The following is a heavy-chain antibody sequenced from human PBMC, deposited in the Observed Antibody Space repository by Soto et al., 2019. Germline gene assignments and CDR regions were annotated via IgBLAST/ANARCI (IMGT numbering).Heavy chain of an antibody. V-gene: IGHV3-23*01. CDR1: GFTFSRYA. CDR2: ISGSGGST. Sequence: GGSLRLPCGASGFTFSRYAMSWVRQAPGKGLEWVSAISGSGGSTYYADSVKGRFTISRDNSKNTLYLQMNSLRAEDTAVYYCAKDAELLTGYSYYFDYWGQGTLVTVSS. D-gene: IGHD3-9*01. J-gene: IGHJ4*02. CDR3: AKDAELLTGYSYYFDY.